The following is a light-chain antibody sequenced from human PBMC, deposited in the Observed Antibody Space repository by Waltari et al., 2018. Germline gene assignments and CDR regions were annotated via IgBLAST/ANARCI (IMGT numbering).Light chain of an antibody. CDR1: QSISRN. CDR2: GAS. CDR3: QQYNNWRT. Sequence: EVLMTQSPATLSVSPGERATLSCRASQSISRNLAWYQQKPGQAPRLPIYGASTRATGIPARFSGSGSGTEFTLSISSLQSEDFAVYYCQQYNNWRTFGQGTKLEIK. V-gene: IGKV3-15*01. J-gene: IGKJ2*01.